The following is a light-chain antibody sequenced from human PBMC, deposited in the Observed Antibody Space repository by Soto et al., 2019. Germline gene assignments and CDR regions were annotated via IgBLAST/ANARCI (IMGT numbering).Light chain of an antibody. Sequence: DIQMTQSPSTLSASVGDRVTITCRASQSISSWLAWYQQKPGKAPKLLIYAASSLESGVPSRFSGSVSGTEFTLTISSLQPDDFATYYCQHYSLYPWTFGQGTKVEIQ. CDR1: QSISSW. CDR3: QHYSLYPWT. J-gene: IGKJ1*01. CDR2: AAS. V-gene: IGKV1-5*01.